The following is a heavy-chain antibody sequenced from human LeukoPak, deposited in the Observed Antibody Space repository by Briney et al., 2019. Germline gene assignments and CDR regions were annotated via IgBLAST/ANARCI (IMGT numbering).Heavy chain of an antibody. CDR2: ITDIGTGT. Sequence: SGGSLRLSCAASGFTFSGYAMSWVRQAPGKGLEWVSSITDIGTGTYSPDSVKGRFTITTDNSKNTLYLQMNSPRAEDTAVYYCAKDPYRASSGLVDYWGQGTLVTVSS. D-gene: IGHD5-12*01. V-gene: IGHV3-23*01. CDR1: GFTFSGYA. J-gene: IGHJ4*02. CDR3: AKDPYRASSGLVDY.